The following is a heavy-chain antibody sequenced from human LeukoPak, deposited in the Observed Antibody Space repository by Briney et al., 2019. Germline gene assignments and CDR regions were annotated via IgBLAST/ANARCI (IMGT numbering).Heavy chain of an antibody. CDR2: INPNSGGT. D-gene: IGHD7-27*01. J-gene: IGHJ4*02. Sequence: ASVKVSCKASGYTFTGYYMHWVRQAPGQGLEWMGWINPNSGGTNYAQKLQGRVTTTTDTSTSTAYMELRSLRSDDTAVYYCARESNWAYYFDYWGQGTLVTVSS. V-gene: IGHV1-2*02. CDR3: ARESNWAYYFDY. CDR1: GYTFTGYY.